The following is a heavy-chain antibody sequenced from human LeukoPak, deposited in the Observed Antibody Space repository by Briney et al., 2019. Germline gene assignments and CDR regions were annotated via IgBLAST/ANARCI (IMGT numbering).Heavy chain of an antibody. Sequence: SGPTLVHPTRTLTLTWTFSGLSLRTRGVGVGWIRQPPGKALEWLSLIYWNDDNRDSPSLKSRLTITKHTSKNQVVLTMTNMDPVDTATYYCARGYCSSTSCYTFDIWGQGTMVTVSS. CDR3: ARGYCSSTSCYTFDI. D-gene: IGHD2-2*02. CDR2: IYWNDDN. CDR1: GLSLRTRGVG. V-gene: IGHV2-5*01. J-gene: IGHJ3*02.